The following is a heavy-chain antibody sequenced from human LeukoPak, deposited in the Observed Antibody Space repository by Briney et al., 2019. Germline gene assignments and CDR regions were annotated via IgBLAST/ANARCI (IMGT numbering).Heavy chain of an antibody. J-gene: IGHJ2*01. V-gene: IGHV3-53*01. Sequence: GGSLRLSCAASGFTVSNNYMTWVRQAPGKGLECVSVIYSGGSTYSADSVRGRFTISRDNSRNTVSLQMKSLRAEDTAVYYCARGVVGTAPYWYFDLWGRGTRLIVSS. CDR1: GFTVSNNY. D-gene: IGHD2-2*01. CDR3: ARGVVGTAPYWYFDL. CDR2: IYSGGST.